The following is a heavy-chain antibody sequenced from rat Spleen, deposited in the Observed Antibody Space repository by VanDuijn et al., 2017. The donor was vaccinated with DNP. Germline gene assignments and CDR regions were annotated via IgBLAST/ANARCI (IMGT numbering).Heavy chain of an antibody. CDR3: ARWNVFGYNGFDY. CDR2: ISYSGTT. V-gene: IGHV3-1*01. J-gene: IGHJ2*01. Sequence: EVQLQESGPGLVTPSQSLSLTCSVTGYSITSNYWAWIRKFPGNKMEWMGYISYSGTTRYNPSLKSRASITRDTSKNHFFLQLNSVTPEDTATYFCARWNVFGYNGFDYWGQGVMVTVSS. CDR1: GYSITSNY. D-gene: IGHD1-9*01.